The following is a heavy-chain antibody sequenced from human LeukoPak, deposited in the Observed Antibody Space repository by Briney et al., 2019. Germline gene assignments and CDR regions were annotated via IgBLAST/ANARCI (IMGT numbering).Heavy chain of an antibody. Sequence: SETLSLTCTVSDGSISSGGYYWSWIRQHPGKGLEWIGYIYYSGSTYYNPSLKSRVTISVDTFKNQFSLKLSSVTAADTAVYYCARRGVTQKYFDYWGQGTLVTVSS. V-gene: IGHV4-31*03. CDR2: IYYSGST. CDR3: ARRGVTQKYFDY. D-gene: IGHD3-10*01. CDR1: DGSISSGGYY. J-gene: IGHJ4*02.